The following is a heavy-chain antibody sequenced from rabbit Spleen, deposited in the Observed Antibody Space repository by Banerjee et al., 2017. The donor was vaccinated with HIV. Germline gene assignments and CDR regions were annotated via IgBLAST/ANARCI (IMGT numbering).Heavy chain of an antibody. V-gene: IGHV1S45*01. J-gene: IGHJ4*01. CDR2: IYTGSGGST. D-gene: IGHD4-1*01. CDR1: GFSFSSNYW. Sequence: QEQLEESGGGLVKPEGSLTLTCTASGFSFSSNYWICWVRQAPGKGLEWIACIYTGSGGSTYYASWAKGRFTISKTSSTTVTLQMTSLTAADPATYFCARDLAGVIGWNFYLWGPGTLVTVS. CDR3: ARDLAGVIGWNFYL.